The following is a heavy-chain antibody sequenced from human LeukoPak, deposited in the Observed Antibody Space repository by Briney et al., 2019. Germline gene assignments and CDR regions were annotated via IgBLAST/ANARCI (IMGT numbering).Heavy chain of an antibody. CDR3: ASGGYNWNRLDY. Sequence: GGSLRLSCAASGFTFSNYWMSWVRQAPGKGLEWVANIKPDGSEKYYMDSVKGRFTISRDNAKNSLYLQMNSLRAEDTAVYYCASGGYNWNRLDYWGQGTLVTVSS. CDR1: GFTFSNYW. CDR2: IKPDGSEK. V-gene: IGHV3-7*01. D-gene: IGHD1-20*01. J-gene: IGHJ4*02.